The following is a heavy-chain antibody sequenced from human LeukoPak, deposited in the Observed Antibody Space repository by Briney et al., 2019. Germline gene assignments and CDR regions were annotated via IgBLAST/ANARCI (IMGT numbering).Heavy chain of an antibody. CDR1: GYTFTNYG. V-gene: IGHV1-18*01. CDR3: ARVSSDCRTSPSCYDY. Sequence: PGASVKVSCKASGYTFTNYGISWVRQAPGQGLEWMGWISPYNGYTHYTQNLQGRVTVTTDTSTSTAYMELRSLRSDDTAVYYCARVSSDCRTSPSCYDYWGQGTLVIVTS. CDR2: ISPYNGYT. D-gene: IGHD2-2*01. J-gene: IGHJ4*02.